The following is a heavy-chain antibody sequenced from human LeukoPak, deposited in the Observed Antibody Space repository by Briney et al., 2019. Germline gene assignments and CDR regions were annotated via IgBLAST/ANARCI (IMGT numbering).Heavy chain of an antibody. CDR3: ARGVVVAGSRYYYYGMDV. Sequence: ASVKVSCKTSLGTFSSYAISWVRQTPREGLERMGRIILILGIAKYAQKFQGRVTITADKSTSTAYMELSSLRSEDTAVYYCARGVVVAGSRYYYYGMDVWGQGTTVTVSS. CDR2: IILILGIA. CDR1: LGTFSSYA. J-gene: IGHJ6*02. V-gene: IGHV1-69*04. D-gene: IGHD2-15*01.